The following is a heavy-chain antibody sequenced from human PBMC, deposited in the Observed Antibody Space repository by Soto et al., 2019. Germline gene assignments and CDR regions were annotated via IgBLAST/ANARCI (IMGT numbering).Heavy chain of an antibody. CDR1: GGSVSSSSYY. V-gene: IGHV4-61*01. CDR3: ARIGLSLPYFDS. Sequence: SEALCLTCTASGGSVSSSSYYWSWIRQPPGKGLEWIGYIYYTGNANYNPSLTSRVTISVDTSKNQLSLQLSSVTAADTAEYFCARIGLSLPYFDSWGQGTLVTVSS. CDR2: IYYTGNA. D-gene: IGHD2-15*01. J-gene: IGHJ4*02.